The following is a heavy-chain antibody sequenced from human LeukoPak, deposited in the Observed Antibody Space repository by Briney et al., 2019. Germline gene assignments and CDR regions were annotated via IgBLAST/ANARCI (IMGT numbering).Heavy chain of an antibody. J-gene: IGHJ4*02. CDR1: GFAFNNYV. Sequence: GGSLRLSCAPSGFAFNNYVMTWVRQAPGKGLEWVSNINDNGGQTHYADSVKGRFTISRENSKNTLFLQMDSLRAEDTAVYYCAKTQWKVGATDYFDYWGQGILVTVSS. CDR2: INDNGGQT. D-gene: IGHD1-26*01. V-gene: IGHV3-23*01. CDR3: AKTQWKVGATDYFDY.